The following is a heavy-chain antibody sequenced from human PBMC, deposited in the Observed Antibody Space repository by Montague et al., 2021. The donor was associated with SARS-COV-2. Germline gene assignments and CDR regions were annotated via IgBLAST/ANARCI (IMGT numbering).Heavy chain of an antibody. V-gene: IGHV3-23*01. CDR2: ISGSGSST. D-gene: IGHD1-14*01. J-gene: IGHJ4*02. CDR1: GFTLRGYG. CDR3: ASRPGEPYYYDY. Sequence: SLSLSFSVSGFTLRGYGMTWVRQAPGKGLEWVSAISGSGSSTYYPDSVKGRFTISRDRSRNTLYLQMNSLRVEDTAVYYCASRPGEPYYYDYWGPGALVTVSS.